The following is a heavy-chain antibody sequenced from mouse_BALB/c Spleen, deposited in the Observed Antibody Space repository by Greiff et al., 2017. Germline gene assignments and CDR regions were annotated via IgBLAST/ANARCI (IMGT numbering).Heavy chain of an antibody. Sequence: VQLQQSGAELARPGASVKLSCKASGYTFTSYWMQWVKQRPGQGLEWIGAIYPGDGDTRYTQKFKGKATLTADKSSSTAYMQLSSLASEDSAVYYCARSFFAYWGQGTLVTVSA. CDR2: IYPGDGDT. J-gene: IGHJ3*01. CDR1: GYTFTSYW. V-gene: IGHV1-87*01. CDR3: ARSFFAY.